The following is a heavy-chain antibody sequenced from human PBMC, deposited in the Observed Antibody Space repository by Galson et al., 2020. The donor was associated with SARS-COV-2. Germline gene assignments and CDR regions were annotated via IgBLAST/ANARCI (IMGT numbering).Heavy chain of an antibody. CDR3: AGDDLGVTTINGFVY. CDR2: IYFSGST. J-gene: IGHJ4*02. CDR1: AGSMSNYY. V-gene: IGHV4-59*01. D-gene: IGHD5-12*01. Sequence: SQTLSLTCTVSAGSMSNYYCSWIRQPPGQGPVWLGYIYFSGSTNYNPSLKSRVTISIDTSKNQFSLKLSSVTAADTAIYYCAGDDLGVTTINGFVYWGQGTLVTVSS.